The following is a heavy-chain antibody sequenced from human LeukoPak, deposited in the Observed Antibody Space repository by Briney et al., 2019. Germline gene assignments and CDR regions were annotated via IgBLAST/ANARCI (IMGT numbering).Heavy chain of an antibody. Sequence: PGGSLRLSCAASGFTFRSYSMNWVRQAPGKGLEWVSSISSSSCYIYYADSVKGRFTISRDNAKNSLYLQMNSLRAEDTAVYYCARDLGGYCSGGSCYFSAHWDYWGQGTLVTVSS. J-gene: IGHJ4*02. CDR1: GFTFRSYS. V-gene: IGHV3-21*01. CDR3: ARDLGGYCSGGSCYFSAHWDY. D-gene: IGHD2-15*01. CDR2: ISSSSCYI.